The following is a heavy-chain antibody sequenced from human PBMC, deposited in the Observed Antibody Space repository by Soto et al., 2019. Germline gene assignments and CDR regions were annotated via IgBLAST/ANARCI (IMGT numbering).Heavy chain of an antibody. D-gene: IGHD6-13*01. Sequence: GGSLRLSCAASGFTFSSYGMHWVRQAPGKGLEWVAVIWYDGSNKYYADSVKGRFTISRDNSKNTLYLQMNSLRAEDTAVYYCANLPPLDRVAADGTWWFDPWGQGTLVTVSS. V-gene: IGHV3-33*06. CDR3: ANLPPLDRVAADGTWWFDP. CDR2: IWYDGSNK. J-gene: IGHJ5*02. CDR1: GFTFSSYG.